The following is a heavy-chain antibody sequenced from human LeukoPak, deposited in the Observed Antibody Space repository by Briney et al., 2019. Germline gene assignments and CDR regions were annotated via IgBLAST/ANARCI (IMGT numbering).Heavy chain of an antibody. J-gene: IGHJ5*02. Sequence: SVKVSCKASGGTFSSYAISWVRQAPGQGLEWMGGIIPIFGTANYAQKFQGRVTITTDESTSTAYMELSSLRSEDTAVYYCARGTGYYDSSGPQLGFDPWGQGTLVTVSS. CDR1: GGTFSSYA. V-gene: IGHV1-69*05. CDR3: ARGTGYYDSSGPQLGFDP. CDR2: IIPIFGTA. D-gene: IGHD3-22*01.